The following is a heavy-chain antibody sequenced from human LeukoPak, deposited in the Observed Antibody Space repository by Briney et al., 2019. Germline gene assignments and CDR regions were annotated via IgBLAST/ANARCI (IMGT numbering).Heavy chain of an antibody. CDR1: GFTFSTYA. J-gene: IGHJ4*02. CDR3: ANSLPPFGTTPFDY. V-gene: IGHV3-23*01. Sequence: GGSLTLSCAASGFTFSTYAMSWVRQPPGRGLEWVSTNSGSGGSTYDADSVKGRFTISRDNSKKTLYVQMNSLRAENTAIYYCANSLPPFGTTPFDYWGRGTLVTVS. CDR2: NSGSGGST. D-gene: IGHD3-16*01.